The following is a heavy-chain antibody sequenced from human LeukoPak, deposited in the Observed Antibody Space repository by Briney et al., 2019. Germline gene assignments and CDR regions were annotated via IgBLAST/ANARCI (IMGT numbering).Heavy chain of an antibody. D-gene: IGHD4-17*01. CDR2: IYYSGST. CDR1: GGSISSYY. J-gene: IGHJ1*01. CDR3: ARGALTTVVTPRAEYFQH. V-gene: IGHV4-59*01. Sequence: SETLSLTCTVSGGSISSYYWSWIRQPPGKGLEWIGYIYYSGSTNYNPSLKSRVTISVDTSKNQFSLKLSSVTAADTAVYYCARGALTTVVTPRAEYFQHWGQGTLVTVSS.